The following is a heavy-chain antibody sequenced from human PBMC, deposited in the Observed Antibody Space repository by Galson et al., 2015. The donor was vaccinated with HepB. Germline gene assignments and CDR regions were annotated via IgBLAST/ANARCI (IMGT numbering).Heavy chain of an antibody. D-gene: IGHD2-8*01. CDR1: GFTFSSYC. V-gene: IGHV3-74*01. CDR2: INRDGSST. J-gene: IGHJ1*01. Sequence: SLRLSCAASGFTFSSYCMHWVRQAPGKGLVWVSRINRDGSSTSYADSVKGRFTISRDNAKNTLYLQMNSLRAEDTAVYYCARITCTNGVCYRYFQHWGQGTLVTVSS. CDR3: ARITCTNGVCYRYFQH.